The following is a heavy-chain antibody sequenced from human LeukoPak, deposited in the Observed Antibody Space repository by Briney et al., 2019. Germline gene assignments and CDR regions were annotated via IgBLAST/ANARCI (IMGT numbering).Heavy chain of an antibody. CDR3: ARTAARRFDY. Sequence: GASVKVSCKASGYTFTRYYIHWVRQAPGQGLEWMGIINPTGGSTTYAQKFQGRVTMTRDTSTSTVYMELSSLRSDDTAVYYCARTAARRFDYWGQGTLVTVSS. CDR2: INPTGGST. J-gene: IGHJ4*02. D-gene: IGHD6-6*01. CDR1: GYTFTRYY. V-gene: IGHV1-46*01.